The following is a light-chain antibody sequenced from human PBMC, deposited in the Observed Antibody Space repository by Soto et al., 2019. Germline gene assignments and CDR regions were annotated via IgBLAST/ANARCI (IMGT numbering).Light chain of an antibody. CDR1: SRDGGGYNY. CDR2: DVR. CDR3: SSYTTISTYV. V-gene: IGLV2-14*01. J-gene: IGLJ1*01. Sequence: QSSFTQPASMSGSPGQTITIYCTGKSRDGGGYNYVSWYQPHPGKAPKVMVYDVRNRPSGASNSFSSCKRVNTASLTFSGLQAEDEGDYYCSSYTTISTYVFGTGTKVTDL.